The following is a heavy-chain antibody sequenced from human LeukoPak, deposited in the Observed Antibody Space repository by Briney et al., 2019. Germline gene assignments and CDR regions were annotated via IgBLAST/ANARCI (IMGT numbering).Heavy chain of an antibody. CDR2: ICTAGDT. CDR1: VFTFSSYD. D-gene: IGHD6-13*01. J-gene: IGHJ4*02. CDR3: ARGFGSSSWKSFDY. Sequence: GGSLSLSRAASVFTFSSYDMHWVRHATGKGLEWVSAICTAGDTYYPGSVKGRLTISRENAKNSLYLQMNSLRAGDTAVYYCARGFGSSSWKSFDYWGQGTLVTVSS. V-gene: IGHV3-13*01.